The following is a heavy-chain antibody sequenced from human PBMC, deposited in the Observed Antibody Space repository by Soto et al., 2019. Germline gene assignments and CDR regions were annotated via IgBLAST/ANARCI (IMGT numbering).Heavy chain of an antibody. J-gene: IGHJ4*02. D-gene: IGHD6-6*01. CDR1: GYSFTSYF. CDR3: ARAPYSSSSFFFDY. Sequence: GKASGYSFTSYFMHWVRQAPGQGLEWMGIIHPRGGSTNYAQRFQDRVTMAWDTSTSTVYMELSSLRSDDTAVYYCARAPYSSSSFFFDYWGQGTPVTVSS. V-gene: IGHV1-46*01. CDR2: IHPRGGST.